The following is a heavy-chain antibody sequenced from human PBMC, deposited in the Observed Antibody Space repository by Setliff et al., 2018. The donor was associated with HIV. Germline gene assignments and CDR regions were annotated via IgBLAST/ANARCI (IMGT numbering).Heavy chain of an antibody. CDR2: ITPGSSST. CDR3: ARDQGKYCDGDCYSSLAGFDY. J-gene: IGHJ4*02. Sequence: LRLSCAASGYEFSNYGMNWVRQAPGQGLEWLSAITPGSSSTYYADSVKGRFIISRDNAKKLLSLHLTSLRVEDMAVYYCARDQGKYCDGDCYSSLAGFDYWGQGTLVTVSS. V-gene: IGHV3-48*01. D-gene: IGHD2-21*02. CDR1: GYEFSNYG.